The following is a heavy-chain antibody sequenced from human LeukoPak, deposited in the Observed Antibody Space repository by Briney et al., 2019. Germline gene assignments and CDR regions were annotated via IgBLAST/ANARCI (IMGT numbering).Heavy chain of an antibody. V-gene: IGHV3-23*01. CDR3: AKSPPGCGEGGGNY. Sequence: GGSLRLSCAASGFTFSSYAMSWVRQAPGKGLEWVSGIIGSGGSTYYGDSVKGRFTIARDNSKNTLYLQMNSLRAEDTAVYYCAKSPPGCGEGGGNYWGQGTLVTVSS. CDR1: GFTFSSYA. CDR2: IIGSGGST. D-gene: IGHD3-10*01. J-gene: IGHJ4*02.